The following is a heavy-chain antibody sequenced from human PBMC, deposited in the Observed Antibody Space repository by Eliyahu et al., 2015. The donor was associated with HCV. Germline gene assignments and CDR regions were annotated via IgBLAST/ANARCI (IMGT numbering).Heavy chain of an antibody. CDR2: IYPSDSXT. CDR1: GYRFANYW. D-gene: IGHD5-18*01. V-gene: IGHV5-51*01. CDR3: VRQLDGYSYGDFEY. J-gene: IGHJ4*02. Sequence: EVQLAQSGAEVXKPGESLKISCKGSGYRFANYWIGWVRQMPGKGLEWMGIIYPSDSXTRYSPSFQGQVTISVDKSISXAYLQWGSLRASDTAMYYCVRQLDGYSYGDFEYWGQGTLVTVSS.